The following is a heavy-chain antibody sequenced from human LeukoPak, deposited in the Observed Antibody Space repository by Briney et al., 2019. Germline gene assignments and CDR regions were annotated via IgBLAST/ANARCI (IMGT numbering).Heavy chain of an antibody. V-gene: IGHV1-2*02. J-gene: IGHJ4*02. CDR3: ARVGVTPADFDY. CDR2: INPNSGGT. Sequence: GASVKVSCKASGYTFTVYYMHWVRQAPAQGLEWMGWINPNSGGTNYAQKFQGRVTMTRDTSISTAYMDLSRLRSDDTAVFYCARVGVTPADFDYWGQGTLVTVSS. D-gene: IGHD2-21*02. CDR1: GYTFTVYY.